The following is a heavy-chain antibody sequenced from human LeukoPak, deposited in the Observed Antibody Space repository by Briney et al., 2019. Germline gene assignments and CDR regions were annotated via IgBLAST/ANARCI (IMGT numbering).Heavy chain of an antibody. D-gene: IGHD4/OR15-4a*01. J-gene: IGHJ4*02. V-gene: IGHV3-30*01. CDR2: ISYDASKI. Sequence: GRSLRLSCAASGFTFGHYAMHWVRQAPGKGLEWLAIISYDASKIYYADSVKGRFTISRANSQNTLYLQMDSLRAEDTAVYYCTREDYGEHYFDYWGQGTLVTVSS. CDR1: GFTFGHYA. CDR3: TREDYGEHYFDY.